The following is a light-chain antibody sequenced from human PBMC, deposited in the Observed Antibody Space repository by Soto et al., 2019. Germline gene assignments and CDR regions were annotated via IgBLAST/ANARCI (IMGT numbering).Light chain of an antibody. CDR3: QQYSDWPLT. J-gene: IGKJ4*01. CDR1: QSVSSNY. Sequence: DIVLTQSPGTLSLSPGERATVSCRASQSVSSNYLAWYQQKPGQAPRLLIYGASSRATGIPDRFSGSGSGTDFTLTISRLEPEDFAVYYCQQYSDWPLTFGGGTKVDI. CDR2: GAS. V-gene: IGKV3-20*01.